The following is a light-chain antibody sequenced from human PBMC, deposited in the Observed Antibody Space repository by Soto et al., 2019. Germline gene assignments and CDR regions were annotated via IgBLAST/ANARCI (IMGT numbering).Light chain of an antibody. V-gene: IGKV1-27*01. CDR1: QDITNH. Sequence: DIQMTQSPSSLSASVGDRVTITCRTSQDITNHLAWYQQKPGKVPKLLIYGPSTLETGVHSRFSGSESGTFFTFTIRSLQPEDVATFYSQKYNSAPNTVGQGTRLEIK. J-gene: IGKJ2*01. CDR2: GPS. CDR3: QKYNSAPNT.